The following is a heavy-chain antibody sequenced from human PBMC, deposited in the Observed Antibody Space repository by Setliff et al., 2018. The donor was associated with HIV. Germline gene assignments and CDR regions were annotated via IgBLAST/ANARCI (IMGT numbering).Heavy chain of an antibody. V-gene: IGHV4-59*01. CDR3: ARGGTSSNWFDP. CDR1: GASISYNT. D-gene: IGHD2-2*01. J-gene: IGHJ5*02. CDR2: IHHSVTT. Sequence: SETLSLTCIVSGASISYNTWSWIRQPPGKGLQWIGFIHHSVTTSYNPSLKSRVAISLDTSKNQLSLKLTSVTAADTAVYYCARGGTSSNWFDPWGQGTLVTVSS.